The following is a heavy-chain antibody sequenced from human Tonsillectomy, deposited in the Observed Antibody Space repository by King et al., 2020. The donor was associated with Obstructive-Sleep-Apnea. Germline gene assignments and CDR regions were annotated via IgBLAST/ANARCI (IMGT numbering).Heavy chain of an antibody. Sequence: EVQLVESGGGLVQSGGSLRLSCAASGFIFSSYWMSWVRQAPGKGLEWVANIKQDGSEKCYVDSVKGRFTISRDNAKNSLYLQMNSLRAEDTAVYYCARGIYYDNSGYQYYFDYWGQGTLVTVSS. CDR1: GFIFSSYW. CDR2: IKQDGSEK. V-gene: IGHV3-7*03. J-gene: IGHJ4*02. CDR3: ARGIYYDNSGYQYYFDY. D-gene: IGHD3-22*01.